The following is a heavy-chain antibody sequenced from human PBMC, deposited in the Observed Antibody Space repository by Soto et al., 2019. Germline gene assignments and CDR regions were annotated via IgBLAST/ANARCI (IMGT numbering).Heavy chain of an antibody. D-gene: IGHD3-16*01. V-gene: IGHV4-4*07. CDR2: FYPTGKT. CDR3: ATSGLDYGTDD. CDR1: GGSISSYY. Sequence: QVQLQESGPGLVKPSETLSLTCTVSGGSISSYYWCWTRQPAGKGLEWIGRFYPTGKTNYNPSLQIRLTRAADTSRSQVSRCLPSVRAADTAVYYCATSGLDYGTDDWGQGTTVTVSS. J-gene: IGHJ6*02.